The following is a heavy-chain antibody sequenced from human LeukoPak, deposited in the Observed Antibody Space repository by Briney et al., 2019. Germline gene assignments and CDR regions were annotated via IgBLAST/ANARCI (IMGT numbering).Heavy chain of an antibody. V-gene: IGHV5-51*01. CDR2: IYPGDSDT. Sequence: GESLKISCKGSGYSFPNYCIGWVRQMPGKGLEWMGIIYPGDSDTTYKPSFQGQVTISADKSISTACLQWSSLKASDTAMYYCARSRAEKVPVWGSYRHHDAFDIWGQGTRVTVSP. D-gene: IGHD3-16*02. CDR1: GYSFPNYC. CDR3: ARSRAEKVPVWGSYRHHDAFDI. J-gene: IGHJ3*02.